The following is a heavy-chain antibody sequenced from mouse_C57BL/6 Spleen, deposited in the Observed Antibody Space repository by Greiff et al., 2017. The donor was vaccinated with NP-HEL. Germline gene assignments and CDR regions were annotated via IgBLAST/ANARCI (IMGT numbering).Heavy chain of an antibody. J-gene: IGHJ2*01. V-gene: IGHV5-6*01. CDR2: ISSGGSYT. Sequence: DVHLVESGGDLVKPGGSLKLSCAASGFTFSSYGMSWVRQTPDKRLEWVATISSGGSYTYYPDSVKGRFTISRDNAKNTLYLQMSSLKSEDTAMYYCARTPNYYGSSWDYWGQGTTLTVSS. CDR1: GFTFSSYG. CDR3: ARTPNYYGSSWDY. D-gene: IGHD1-1*01.